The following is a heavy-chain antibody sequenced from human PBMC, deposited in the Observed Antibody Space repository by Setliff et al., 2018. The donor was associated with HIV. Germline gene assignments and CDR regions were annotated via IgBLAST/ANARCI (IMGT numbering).Heavy chain of an antibody. V-gene: IGHV1-18*01. CDR3: ARGSSSITIFGVVTPRDAFDI. Sequence: VKVSCKASGYTFTSYGISWVRQAPGQGLEWMGWISAYNGNTNYAQKLQGRVTMTTDTSTSTAYMELRSLRSDDTAVYYCARGSSSITIFGVVTPRDAFDIWGQGTMVTVSS. D-gene: IGHD3-3*01. CDR2: ISAYNGNT. J-gene: IGHJ3*02. CDR1: GYTFTSYG.